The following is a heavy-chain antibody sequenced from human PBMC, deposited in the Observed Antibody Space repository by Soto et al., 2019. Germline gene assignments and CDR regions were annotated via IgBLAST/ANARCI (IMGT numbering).Heavy chain of an antibody. J-gene: IGHJ3*02. Sequence: EVQLVESGGGLVQPGGSLRLSCAASGFTFSSYWMSWVRQAPGKGLEWVANIKQDGSEKYYVDSVKGRFTISRDNAKNSLYLQVNSLRAEDTAVNYCARGGHCSSTSCYTSRSAFDIWGQGTMVTVSS. D-gene: IGHD2-2*02. V-gene: IGHV3-7*01. CDR1: GFTFSSYW. CDR3: ARGGHCSSTSCYTSRSAFDI. CDR2: IKQDGSEK.